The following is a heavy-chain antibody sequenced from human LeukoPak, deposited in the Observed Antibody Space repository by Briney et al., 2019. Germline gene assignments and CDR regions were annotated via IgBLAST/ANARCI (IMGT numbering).Heavy chain of an antibody. CDR3: ARDRPLNWNYDSPEDTGYQATYYMDV. CDR1: GFTVSSNY. V-gene: IGHV3-66*01. J-gene: IGHJ6*03. CDR2: IYSGGST. Sequence: GGCLRLSCAASGFTVSSNYMSWVRQAPGKGLEWVSVIYSGGSTYYADSVKGRFTISRDNSKNTLYLQMNSLRAEDTAVYYCARDRPLNWNYDSPEDTGYQATYYMDVWGKGTTVTVSS. D-gene: IGHD1-7*01.